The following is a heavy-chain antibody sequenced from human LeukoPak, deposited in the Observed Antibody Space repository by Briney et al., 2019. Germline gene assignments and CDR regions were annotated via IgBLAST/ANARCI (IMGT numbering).Heavy chain of an antibody. CDR2: IIPTFGTA. V-gene: IGHV1-69*13. J-gene: IGHJ4*02. CDR1: GGTFSRYA. Sequence: ASVKVSCKASGGTFSRYAISWVRQAPGQGLEWMGGIIPTFGTANYAQKFQGRVTITADESTSTAYMELSSLRSEDTAVYYCARGFRHDFWSGYYNWGQGTLVTVSS. D-gene: IGHD3-3*01. CDR3: ARGFRHDFWSGYYN.